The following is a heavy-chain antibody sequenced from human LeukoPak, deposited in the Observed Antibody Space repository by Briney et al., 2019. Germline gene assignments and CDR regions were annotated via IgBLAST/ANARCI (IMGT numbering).Heavy chain of an antibody. J-gene: IGHJ5*02. CDR1: GGTFSSYA. CDR2: IIPILGIA. D-gene: IGHD5-18*01. CDR3: ARALYPGYSYGYNWFDP. V-gene: IGHV1-69*04. Sequence: SVKVSCKASGGTFSSYAISWVRQAPGQGLEWMGRIIPILGIANYAQKFQGRVTITADKSTSTAYMELSSLRSEDTAVYYCARALYPGYSYGYNWFDPWGQGTLVTVSS.